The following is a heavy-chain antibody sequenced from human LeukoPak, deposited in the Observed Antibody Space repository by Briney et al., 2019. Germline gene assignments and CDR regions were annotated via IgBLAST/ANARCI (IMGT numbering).Heavy chain of an antibody. J-gene: IGHJ4*02. CDR2: IKEDGGDK. CDR3: ARGQNWNRDC. D-gene: IGHD1-1*01. CDR1: GFTFPSYS. Sequence: GGSLRLSCAVSGFTFPSYSMLWVRQAPGKGLEWVAHIKEDGGDKYYVDSVKGRFTIARDNAKNSLSLQMNSLRDEDTAVYDCARGQNWNRDCWGQGTLVTVSS. V-gene: IGHV3-7*02.